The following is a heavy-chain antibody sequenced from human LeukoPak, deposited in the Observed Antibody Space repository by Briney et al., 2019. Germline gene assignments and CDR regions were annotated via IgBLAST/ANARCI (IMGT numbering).Heavy chain of an antibody. V-gene: IGHV1-18*01. CDR2: MNPNSGNT. CDR1: GYTFTSYD. J-gene: IGHJ4*02. CDR3: ARVLKVGAIDY. D-gene: IGHD1-26*01. Sequence: ASVKVSCKASGYTFTSYDINWVRQATGQGLEWMGWMNPNSGNTNYAQKLQGRVTMTTDTSTSTAYMELRSLRSDDTAVYYRARVLKVGAIDYWGQGTLVTVSS.